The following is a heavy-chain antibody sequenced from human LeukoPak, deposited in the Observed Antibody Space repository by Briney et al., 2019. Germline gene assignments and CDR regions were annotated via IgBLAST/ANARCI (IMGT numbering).Heavy chain of an antibody. CDR3: GKSAPSGFDP. CDR1: GYTFTSYG. CDR2: INAGNGDA. Sequence: ASVKVSCKASGYTFTSYGISWVRQAPGRSLEWMGRINAGNGDAKYSQNFHDRITITGDTSASTVYMELTSLRSEDTAVYYCGKSAPSGFDPWGQGTLVTVSS. V-gene: IGHV1-3*01. J-gene: IGHJ5*02.